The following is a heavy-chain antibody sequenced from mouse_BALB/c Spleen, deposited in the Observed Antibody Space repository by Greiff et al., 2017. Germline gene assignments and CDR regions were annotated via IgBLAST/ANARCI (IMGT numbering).Heavy chain of an antibody. CDR3: ARRNDYYGSSYNYYAMDY. CDR1: GFDFSRYW. J-gene: IGHJ4*01. CDR2: INPDSSTI. V-gene: IGHV4-1*02. D-gene: IGHD1-1*01. Sequence: EVKLVESGGGLVQPGGSLKLSCAASGFDFSRYWMSWVRQAPGKGLEWIGEINPDSSTINYTPSLKDKFIISRDNAKNTLYLQMSKVRSEDTALYYCARRNDYYGSSYNYYAMDYWGQGTSVTVSS.